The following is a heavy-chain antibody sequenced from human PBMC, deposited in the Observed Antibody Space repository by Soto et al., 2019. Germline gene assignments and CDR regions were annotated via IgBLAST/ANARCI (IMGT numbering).Heavy chain of an antibody. V-gene: IGHV3-30*18. Sequence: QVQLVESGGGVVQPGRSLRLSCAASGFTFSSYGMHWVRQAPGKGLEWVAVISYDGSNKYYADSVKGRFTSSRDNSKNTLYLQMNSLRAEDTAVYYCAKGAGYYGSGSTDYWGQGTLVTVSS. CDR2: ISYDGSNK. CDR3: AKGAGYYGSGSTDY. J-gene: IGHJ4*02. CDR1: GFTFSSYG. D-gene: IGHD3-10*01.